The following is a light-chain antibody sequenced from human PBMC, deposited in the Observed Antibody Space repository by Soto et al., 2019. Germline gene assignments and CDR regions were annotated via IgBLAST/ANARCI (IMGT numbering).Light chain of an antibody. J-gene: IGLJ1*01. CDR2: EVS. V-gene: IGLV2-8*01. CDR1: SSDVGGYNY. CDR3: SSYAGSNNLGV. Sequence: QSALTQPPSASGSPGQSVTISCTGTSSDVGGYNYVSWYQQHPGKAPKLMISEVSKRPSGVPDRFFGSKSGNTASLTVSELQAEDEADYYCSSYAGSNNLGVFGTGTKLTVL.